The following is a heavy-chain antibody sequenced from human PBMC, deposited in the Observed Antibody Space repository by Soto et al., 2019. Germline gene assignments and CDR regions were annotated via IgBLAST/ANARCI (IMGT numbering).Heavy chain of an antibody. CDR3: AREVAQTYYFDY. J-gene: IGHJ4*02. D-gene: IGHD2-15*01. Sequence: GGSLRLSCAASGFTFSSYGMHWVRQAPGKGLEWVAVIWYDGSNKYYADSVKGRFTISRDNSKNTLYLQMNSLRAEDTAVYYCAREVAQTYYFDYWGQGTLVTVSS. CDR2: IWYDGSNK. CDR1: GFTFSSYG. V-gene: IGHV3-33*01.